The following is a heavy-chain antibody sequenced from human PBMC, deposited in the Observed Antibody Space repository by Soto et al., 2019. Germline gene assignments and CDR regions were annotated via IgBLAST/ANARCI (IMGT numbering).Heavy chain of an antibody. CDR3: AAVGYCSGGSCYEASYYYYYGMDV. Sequence: ASVKVSCKASVYTFTSYDINWVRQATGQGLEWMGWMDVGSGNTNYAQKFQGRVTITRNTSTSTAYMELSSLRSEDTAVYYCAAVGYCSGGSCYEASYYYYYGMDVWGQGTTVTVS. D-gene: IGHD2-15*01. CDR2: MDVGSGNT. CDR1: VYTFTSYD. J-gene: IGHJ6*02. V-gene: IGHV1-8*01.